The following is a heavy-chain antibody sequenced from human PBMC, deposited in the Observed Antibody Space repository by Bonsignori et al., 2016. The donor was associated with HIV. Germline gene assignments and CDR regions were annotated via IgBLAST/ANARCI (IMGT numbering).Heavy chain of an antibody. CDR2: IYASGST. V-gene: IGHV4-61*02. D-gene: IGHD2-15*01. CDR3: ASTPAGSFTHDAFDI. J-gene: IGHJ3*02. Sequence: WIRQPPGKGLEWIGRIYASGSTNYNPSLKSRVTISVDTSKNQFSLKLSSVTAADTAVYYCASTPAGSFTHDAFDIWGQGTMVTVSS.